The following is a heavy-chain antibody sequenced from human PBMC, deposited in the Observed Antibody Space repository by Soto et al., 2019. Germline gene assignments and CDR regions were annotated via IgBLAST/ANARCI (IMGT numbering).Heavy chain of an antibody. V-gene: IGHV6-1*01. D-gene: IGHD3-10*01. J-gene: IGHJ6*02. CDR1: GDSVSSNSAA. Sequence: PSQTLSLTCAISGDSVSSNSAAWNWIRQSPSRGLEWLGRTYYRSKWYNDYAVFVNSRITINPDTSKNQFSLHLNSVTPEDAAVYYCARESYGSGSYDGMDVWGQGTTVTVSS. CDR3: ARESYGSGSYDGMDV. CDR2: TYYRSKWYN.